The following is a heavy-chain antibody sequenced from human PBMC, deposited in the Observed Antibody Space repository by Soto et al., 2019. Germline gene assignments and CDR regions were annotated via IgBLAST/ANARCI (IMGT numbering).Heavy chain of an antibody. CDR1: GFTFSSYA. CDR3: ARHPPGVRMERYYFDY. J-gene: IGHJ4*02. V-gene: IGHV3-33*01. D-gene: IGHD1-1*01. Sequence: GGSLRLSCAASGFTFSSYAMHWVRQAPGKGLEWVSVIWYDGSTTYYSDSVGGRFTISRDNSKNTLYLQMNSLRAEDTAVYYCARHPPGVRMERYYFDYWGQGTLVTVSS. CDR2: IWYDGSTT.